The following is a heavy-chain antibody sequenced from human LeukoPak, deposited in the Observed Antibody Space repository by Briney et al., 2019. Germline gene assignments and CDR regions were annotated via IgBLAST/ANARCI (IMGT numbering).Heavy chain of an antibody. CDR2: INHSGST. V-gene: IGHV4-34*01. CDR3: ARGGYYGSGSYSTKRRSNWFDP. CDR1: GGSFSGYY. Sequence: SETLSLTCAVYGGSFSGYYWSWIRQPPGKGLEWIGEINHSGSTNYNPSLKSRVTISVDTSKNQFSLKLSSVTAADTAVYYCARGGYYGSGSYSTKRRSNWFDPWGQGTLVTVSS. J-gene: IGHJ5*02. D-gene: IGHD3-10*01.